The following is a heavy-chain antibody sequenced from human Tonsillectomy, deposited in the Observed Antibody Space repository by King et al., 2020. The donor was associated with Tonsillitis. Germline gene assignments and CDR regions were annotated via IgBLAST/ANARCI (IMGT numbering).Heavy chain of an antibody. Sequence: QVQLQESGPGLVKPSETLSLTCTVSGGSISSYYWSWIRQPPGKGLEWIGYIYYSGSSNFNPSLKSRVTTSVDTSKNQFSLTLGSVTAADTAGYYCAGGSVGHSYYYGMYVWGQGTTVIVSS. CDR1: GGSISSYY. CDR3: AGGSVGHSYYYGMYV. J-gene: IGHJ6*02. V-gene: IGHV4-59*01. D-gene: IGHD3/OR15-3a*01. CDR2: IYYSGSS.